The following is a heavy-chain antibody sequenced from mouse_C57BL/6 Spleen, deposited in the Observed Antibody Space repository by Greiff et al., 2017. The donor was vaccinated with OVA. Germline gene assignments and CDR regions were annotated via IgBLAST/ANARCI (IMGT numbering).Heavy chain of an antibody. CDR1: GFTFTDYY. Sequence: EVKLVESGGGLVQPGGSLSLSCAASGFTFTDYYMSWVRQPPGKALEWLGFIRNKANGYTTEYSASVKGRFTISRDNSQSILYLQMNALRAEDSATYYCARSPRGYFDYWGQGTTLTVSS. J-gene: IGHJ2*01. CDR2: IRNKANGYTT. V-gene: IGHV7-3*01. CDR3: ARSPRGYFDY.